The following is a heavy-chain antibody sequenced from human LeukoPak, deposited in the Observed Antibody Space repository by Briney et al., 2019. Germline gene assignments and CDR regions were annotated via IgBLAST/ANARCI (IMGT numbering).Heavy chain of an antibody. CDR2: ISGSGVST. Sequence: GGSLRLSCAASGFTFGSDAMSWVRQAPGKGLEWVSAISGSGVSTYYADSVKGRFTISRDNSKNTLYLQMNSLRAEDTAVYYCAKGQSGYTYGYFHWGQGTLVTVSS. V-gene: IGHV3-23*01. J-gene: IGHJ4*02. D-gene: IGHD5-18*01. CDR3: AKGQSGYTYGYFH. CDR1: GFTFGSDA.